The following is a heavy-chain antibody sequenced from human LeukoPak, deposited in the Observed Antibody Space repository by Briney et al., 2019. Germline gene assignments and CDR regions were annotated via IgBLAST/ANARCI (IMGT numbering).Heavy chain of an antibody. V-gene: IGHV1-69*05. CDR2: TIPIFGTA. Sequence: ASVKVSCKASGGTFSSYAIIWVRQAPGQGLEWMGGTIPIFGTANYAQKFQGRVTITTDESTSTAYMELSSLRSEDTAVYYCARCPTHHCSSTSCYLAFDYWGQGTLVTVSS. CDR3: ARCPTHHCSSTSCYLAFDY. CDR1: GGTFSSYA. D-gene: IGHD2-2*01. J-gene: IGHJ4*02.